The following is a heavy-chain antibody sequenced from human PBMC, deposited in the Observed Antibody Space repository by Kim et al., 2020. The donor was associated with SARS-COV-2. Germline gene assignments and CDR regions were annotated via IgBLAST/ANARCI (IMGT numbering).Heavy chain of an antibody. CDR3: AKEPPVTKVVVAATPGGDY. J-gene: IGHJ4*02. V-gene: IGHV3-23*01. CDR2: ISGSGGST. CDR1: GFTFSSYA. Sequence: GGSLRLSCAASGFTFSSYAMSWVRQAPGKGLEWVSAISGSGGSTYYADSVKGRFTISRDNSKNTLYLQMNSLRAEDTAVYYCAKEPPVTKVVVAATPGGDYWGQGTLVTVSS. D-gene: IGHD2-15*01.